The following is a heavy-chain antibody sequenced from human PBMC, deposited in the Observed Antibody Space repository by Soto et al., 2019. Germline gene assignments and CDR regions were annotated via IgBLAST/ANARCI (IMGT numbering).Heavy chain of an antibody. V-gene: IGHV3-53*01. J-gene: IGHJ4*02. Sequence: EVQLVESGGGLIQPGGSLRLSCAVSGFTVSNNYMSWVRQAPGKGLEGVSVIYSGGYTAYGDSVKGRFTISRDNSKHTQYLKMKTPGPEDTPLFYGATQPGGGGYWGQGTLVTVSS. CDR3: ATQPGGGGY. CDR2: IYSGGYT. D-gene: IGHD3-10*01. CDR1: GFTVSNNY.